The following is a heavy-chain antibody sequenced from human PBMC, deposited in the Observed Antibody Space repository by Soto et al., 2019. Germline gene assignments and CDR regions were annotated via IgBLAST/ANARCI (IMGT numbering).Heavy chain of an antibody. D-gene: IGHD2-15*01. CDR1: GYAFTSYG. CDR3: AKDAREAAPSDV. CDR2: MSTYNENI. Sequence: ASVKVSCKASGYAFTSYGINWVRRAPGQGLEWVGWMSTYNENIVYAQKFQGRVAMTMDTATSTAYLDLGPLRSDDTAVYYCAKDAREAAPSDVWGQGTMVTFSS. J-gene: IGHJ3*01. V-gene: IGHV1-18*01.